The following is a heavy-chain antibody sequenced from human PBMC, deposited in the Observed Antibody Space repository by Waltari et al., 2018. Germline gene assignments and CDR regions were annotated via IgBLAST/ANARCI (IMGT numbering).Heavy chain of an antibody. J-gene: IGHJ4*02. CDR2: VNRNVGGT. CDR1: RDAVPEHY. CDR3: EKEYCGGVCRLFDY. D-gene: IGHD2-21*02. V-gene: IGHV1-2*02. Sequence: LVQSGAEVMKHGASVQVSCKAPRDAVPEHYIHWVRQAPGQGLEGMGWVNRNVGGTNYPKRVAGRITGARDTAISSAYMEYSRVTTGDTAVYFWEKEYCGGVCRLFDYWGQGTLVTVSS.